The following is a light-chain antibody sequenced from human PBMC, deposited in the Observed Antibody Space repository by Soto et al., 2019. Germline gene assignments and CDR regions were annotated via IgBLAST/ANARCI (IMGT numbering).Light chain of an antibody. J-gene: IGKJ4*01. V-gene: IGKV1-33*01. Sequence: DIQVTQSPSSLSASVGDRVTITCLASQSISSYLNWYQQKPGKAPSLLIYDASRLQAGVPSRFSGSGSGADFTLTISSLQPEDIGTYYCQQYDNLPLTFGGGTKVDIK. CDR1: QSISSY. CDR2: DAS. CDR3: QQYDNLPLT.